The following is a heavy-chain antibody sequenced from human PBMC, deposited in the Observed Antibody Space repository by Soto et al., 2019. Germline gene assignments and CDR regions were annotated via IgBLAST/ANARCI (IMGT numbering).Heavy chain of an antibody. D-gene: IGHD1-26*01. CDR2: IGPESGAT. CDR3: GRGRSGQIVVFY. CDR1: GYTFTGHY. Sequence: ASVKVSCKASGYTFTGHYIHWVRQAPEQGPEWMGEIGPESGATRYAKKFQGRVTMTRDMSITTVYKELNNLSPDDTAVYYCGRGRSGQIVVFYWGQGTPVTVSS. J-gene: IGHJ4*02. V-gene: IGHV1-2*02.